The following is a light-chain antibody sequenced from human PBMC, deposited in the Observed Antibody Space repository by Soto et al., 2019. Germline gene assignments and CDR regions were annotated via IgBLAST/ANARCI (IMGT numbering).Light chain of an antibody. CDR2: GAD. CDR1: QSVSSN. V-gene: IGKV3-15*01. J-gene: IGKJ1*01. Sequence: ETVMTQSPATLSVSPGERVTLSCRASQSVSSNLAWYQQKPGQAPRLLIYGADTRATGVPARFSGSGSGTEFTLTISSLQSEDFAVYYCQQYNDRWTFGHGTKVEIK. CDR3: QQYNDRWT.